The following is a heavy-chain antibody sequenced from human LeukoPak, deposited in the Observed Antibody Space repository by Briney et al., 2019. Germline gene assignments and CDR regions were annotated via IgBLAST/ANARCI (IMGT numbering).Heavy chain of an antibody. D-gene: IGHD2-15*01. CDR1: GFTFSSYG. CDR3: ARGLGYCSGGSCYPYYFDY. J-gene: IGHJ4*02. Sequence: SLRLSCAASGFTFSSYGMSWVRQAPGKGMEWVANIKQDGSEKYYVDSVKGRFTISRDNAKNSLYLQMNSLRAEDTAVYYCARGLGYCSGGSCYPYYFDYWGQGTLVTVSS. CDR2: IKQDGSEK. V-gene: IGHV3-7*03.